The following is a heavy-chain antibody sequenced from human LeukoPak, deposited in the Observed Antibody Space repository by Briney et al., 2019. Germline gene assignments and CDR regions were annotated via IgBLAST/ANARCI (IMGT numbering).Heavy chain of an antibody. CDR2: IWYDGSNK. J-gene: IGHJ4*02. CDR1: GFTFSSYG. D-gene: IGHD3-22*01. V-gene: IGHV3-33*06. Sequence: PGRSLRLSCAASGFTFSSYGMHWVRQAPGKGLEWVAVIWYDGSNKYYADSVKGRFTISRDNSKNTLYPQMNSLRAEDTAVYYCAKDGVDSSLDFDYWGQGTLVTDSS. CDR3: AKDGVDSSLDFDY.